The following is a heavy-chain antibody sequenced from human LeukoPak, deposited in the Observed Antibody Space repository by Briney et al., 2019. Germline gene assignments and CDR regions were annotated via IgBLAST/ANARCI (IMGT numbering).Heavy chain of an antibody. J-gene: IGHJ6*02. V-gene: IGHV3-66*01. CDR3: ARDFVVVVAATQYYGMDV. CDR2: IYSGGST. D-gene: IGHD2-15*01. Sequence: GGSLRLSCAASGFTVSSNYMSWVRQAPGKGLEWVSVIYSGGSTYYADSVKGRFTISRDNSKNTLYLQMNSLRAEDTAVYYCARDFVVVVAATQYYGMDVWGQGTTVTVFS. CDR1: GFTVSSNY.